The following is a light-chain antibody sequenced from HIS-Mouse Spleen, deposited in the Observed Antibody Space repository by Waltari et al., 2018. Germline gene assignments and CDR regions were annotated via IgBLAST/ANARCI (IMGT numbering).Light chain of an antibody. Sequence: QSALTQPASVSGSPGQSITLSCTGTRSDVGSYNLVSWYQQHPGKAPKLMIYEGSKRPSGVSNRFSGSKSGNTASLTISGLQAEDEADYYCCSYAGSSTWVFGGGTKLTVL. V-gene: IGLV2-23*01. CDR1: RSDVGSYNL. CDR2: EGS. CDR3: CSYAGSSTWV. J-gene: IGLJ3*02.